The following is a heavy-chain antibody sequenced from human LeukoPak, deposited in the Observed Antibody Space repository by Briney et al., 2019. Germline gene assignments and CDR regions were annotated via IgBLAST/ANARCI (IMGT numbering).Heavy chain of an antibody. CDR1: GFAFSSYA. CDR2: ISGSGGST. D-gene: IGHD4-17*01. CDR3: ARDYGDYKFDY. Sequence: GGSLRLSCAASGFAFSSYAMSWVRQAPGKGLEWVSAISGSGGSTYYADSVEGRFTISRDNSKNTLYLQMNSLRAEDTAVYYCARDYGDYKFDYWGQGTLVTVSS. V-gene: IGHV3-23*01. J-gene: IGHJ4*02.